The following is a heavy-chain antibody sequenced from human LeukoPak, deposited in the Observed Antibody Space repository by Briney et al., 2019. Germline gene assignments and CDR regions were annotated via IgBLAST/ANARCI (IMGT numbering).Heavy chain of an antibody. CDR3: ARGNPHYPEYSSSIFDY. D-gene: IGHD6-6*01. J-gene: IGHJ4*02. CDR1: GFSFTSYE. CDR2: IIPIFGTA. V-gene: IGHV1-69*06. Sequence: SVKVSCKASGFSFTSYEINWVRQAAGQGLEWMGGIIPIFGTANYAQKFQGRVTITADKSTSTAYMELSSLRSEDTAVYYCARGNPHYPEYSSSIFDYWGQGTLVTVSS.